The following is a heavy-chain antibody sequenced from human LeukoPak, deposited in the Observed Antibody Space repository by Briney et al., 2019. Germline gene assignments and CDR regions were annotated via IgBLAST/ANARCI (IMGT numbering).Heavy chain of an antibody. CDR1: GFTFSGSA. CDR3: TRLSRDFWSGYDYYYMGG. V-gene: IGHV3-73*01. J-gene: IGHJ6*03. CDR2: IRSKANSYAT. D-gene: IGHD3-3*01. Sequence: GGSLRLSCAASGFTFSGSAMHWVRQASGKGLEWVGRIRSKANSYATAYAASVKGRFTISRDDSKNTAYLQMNSLKTEDTAVYYCTRLSRDFWSGYDYYYMGGWGKGTTVTVSS.